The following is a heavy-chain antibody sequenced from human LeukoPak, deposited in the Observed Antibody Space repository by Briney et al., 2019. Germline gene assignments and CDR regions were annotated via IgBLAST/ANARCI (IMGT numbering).Heavy chain of an antibody. CDR2: IKPDGSEK. CDR3: ARRNTGGVYPYYYYYMDV. D-gene: IGHD2-8*02. CDR1: GFTFSDYW. Sequence: GGSLRLSCAASGFTFSDYWMTWVRQAPGKGLEWVANIKPDGSEKYYVDSVKGRFTISRDNAKNSLYLQMNSLRAEDTAVYYCARRNTGGVYPYYYYYMDVWGKGTTVTVSS. J-gene: IGHJ6*03. V-gene: IGHV3-7*01.